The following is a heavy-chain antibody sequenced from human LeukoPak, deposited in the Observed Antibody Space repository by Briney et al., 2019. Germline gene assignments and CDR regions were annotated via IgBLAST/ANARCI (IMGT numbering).Heavy chain of an antibody. CDR1: VYTFTGYY. J-gene: IGHJ4*02. Sequence: ASVKVSCKASVYTFTGYYMHWVRQAPGHRLEWMGWINPNSGGTNYAQKFQGRVTMTRDTSISTAYMELSRLRSDDTAVYYCARPLYDFWSGYLYYWGQGTLVTVSS. CDR3: ARPLYDFWSGYLYY. V-gene: IGHV1-2*02. D-gene: IGHD3-3*01. CDR2: INPNSGGT.